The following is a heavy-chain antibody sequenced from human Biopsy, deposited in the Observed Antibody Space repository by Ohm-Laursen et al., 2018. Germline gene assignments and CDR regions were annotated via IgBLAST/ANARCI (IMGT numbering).Heavy chain of an antibody. Sequence: SQTLPLTCTVSGVSINTGGYYWTWIRQHPGTGLEWIGYIHYSGNTLYNPSLKSRLTISVDTSRNQFSLKLTSVTAADTALYYCTRAGGGKIYGLWGQGTLVTVSS. CDR1: GVSINTGGYY. CDR2: IHYSGNT. D-gene: IGHD3-16*01. CDR3: TRAGGGKIYGL. J-gene: IGHJ4*02. V-gene: IGHV4-31*03.